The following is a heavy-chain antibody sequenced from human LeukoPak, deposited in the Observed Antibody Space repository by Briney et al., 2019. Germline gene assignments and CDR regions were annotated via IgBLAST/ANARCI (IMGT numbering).Heavy chain of an antibody. CDR2: IRYDGSNK. Sequence: PGGSLRLSCAASGFTFSSYVMHWVRQAPGKGLEWVAFIRYDGSNKYYADSVKGRFTISRDNSMDTLYLQMNSLTTEDTTVCYCAKDYWGWVQPHWAFDIWGQGTMVTVSS. CDR1: GFTFSSYV. J-gene: IGHJ3*02. V-gene: IGHV3-30*02. CDR3: AKDYWGWVQPHWAFDI. D-gene: IGHD2-21*01.